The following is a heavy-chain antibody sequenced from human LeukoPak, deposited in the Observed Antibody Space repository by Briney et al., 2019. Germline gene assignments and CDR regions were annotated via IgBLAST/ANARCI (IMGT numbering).Heavy chain of an antibody. J-gene: IGHJ1*01. Sequence: SETLSLTCTVSGGSISSSSYYWGWIRQPPGKGLEWIGSIYYSGSTYYNPSLKSRVAISVDTSKNQFSLKLSSVTAADTAVYYCARAAMITFGGVIVMHEYFQHWGQGTLVTVSS. CDR3: ARAAMITFGGVIVMHEYFQH. V-gene: IGHV4-39*07. D-gene: IGHD3-16*02. CDR2: IYYSGST. CDR1: GGSISSSSYY.